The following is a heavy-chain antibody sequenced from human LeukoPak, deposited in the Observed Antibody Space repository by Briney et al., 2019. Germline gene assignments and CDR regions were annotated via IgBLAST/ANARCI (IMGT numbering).Heavy chain of an antibody. D-gene: IGHD6-19*01. CDR3: ARDEVAVAARYNWFDP. CDR2: IIPIFGTA. J-gene: IGHJ5*02. Sequence: ASVKVSCKASGGTFSSYAISWVRQAPGQGLEWMGGIIPIFGTANYAQKFQGRVTITTNESTSTAYMELSSLRSEDTAVYYCARDEVAVAARYNWFDPWGQGTLVTVSS. CDR1: GGTFSSYA. V-gene: IGHV1-69*05.